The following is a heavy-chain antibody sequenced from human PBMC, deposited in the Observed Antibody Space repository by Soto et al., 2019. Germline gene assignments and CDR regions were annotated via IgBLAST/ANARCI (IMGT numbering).Heavy chain of an antibody. J-gene: IGHJ6*02. CDR1: GDSFNVYA. D-gene: IGHD3-16*01. CDR3: ATATESTPGGRLDE. Sequence: VQLEQSETEVRKPWSSVKLSCKTSGDSFNVYAISWVRQAPGQGLEWMGGIIPILTLVRYAEKLQGRVTISATDSTGTAYLVVTRFRPDDTATYACATATESTPGGRLDEGGLGTTVAVSS. CDR2: IIPILTLV. V-gene: IGHV1-69*01.